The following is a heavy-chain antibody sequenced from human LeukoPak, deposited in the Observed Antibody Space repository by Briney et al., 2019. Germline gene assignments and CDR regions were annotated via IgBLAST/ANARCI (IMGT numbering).Heavy chain of an antibody. D-gene: IGHD3-3*01. Sequence: SETLSLTCTVSGGPRNCWNSVRQPAGKGLEWIGRLCTSGSINYNPSLNSRPTISLDTSKNQLSLRLTSVTAADTAVYYCAREGGTIYFDYWGQGALVTVSS. CDR3: AREGGTIYFDY. J-gene: IGHJ4*02. V-gene: IGHV4-4*07. CDR1: GGPRNC. CDR2: LCTSGSI.